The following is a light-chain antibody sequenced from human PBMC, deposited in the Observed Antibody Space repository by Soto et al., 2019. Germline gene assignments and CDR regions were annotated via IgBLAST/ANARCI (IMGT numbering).Light chain of an antibody. V-gene: IGLV2-8*01. J-gene: IGLJ1*01. CDR1: SSDVGGYNF. CDR3: SSYAGTYIV. Sequence: QSVLTQPPSASGSPGQSVTISCTGTSSDVGGYNFVSWYQHLPGKAPKLMIYDVSQRPSGVPDRFSGSKSGNTASLTVSGLQAEDEADYYCSSYAGTYIVFGTGTKVTVL. CDR2: DVS.